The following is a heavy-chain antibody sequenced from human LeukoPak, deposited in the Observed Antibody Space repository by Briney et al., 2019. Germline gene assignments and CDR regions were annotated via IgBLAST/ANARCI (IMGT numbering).Heavy chain of an antibody. D-gene: IGHD6-13*01. J-gene: IGHJ5*02. V-gene: IGHV4-38-2*02. CDR2: VYRTGNT. Sequence: SETLSLTCTVSGDSISSGFFWGWIRQSPGKGLERIGSVYRTGNTYYEASLKSRVTISVDTSRNQFSLVLRSVTAADTAMCYCARDKDLPPPPGIGAGPRLTWFDPWGQGTRVTVSS. CDR1: GDSISSGFF. CDR3: ARDKDLPPPPGIGAGPRLTWFDP.